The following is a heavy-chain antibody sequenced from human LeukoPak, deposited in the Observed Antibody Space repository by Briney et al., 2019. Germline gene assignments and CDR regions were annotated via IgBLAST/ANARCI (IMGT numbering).Heavy chain of an antibody. V-gene: IGHV3-23*01. CDR3: ARHVTYYYDSSGQGWFDP. D-gene: IGHD3-22*01. Sequence: GGSLRLSCAASGFTFSSYAMSWVRQAPGKGLEWVSAISGSGGSTYYADSVKGRFTISRDNAKNSLYLQMNSLRAKDTAVYYCARHVTYYYDSSGQGWFDPWGQGTLVTVSS. CDR1: GFTFSSYA. CDR2: ISGSGGST. J-gene: IGHJ5*02.